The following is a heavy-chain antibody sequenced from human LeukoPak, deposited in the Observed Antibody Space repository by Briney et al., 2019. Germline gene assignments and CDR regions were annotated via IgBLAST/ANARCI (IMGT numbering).Heavy chain of an antibody. D-gene: IGHD2-8*01. CDR3: ARGAPPGTIDWFDP. CDR1: GGSISSSSYY. Sequence: SETLSLTCTVSGGSISSSSYYWGWIRQPPGKGLEWIGNIYYSGSTYYNPSLKSRVTISVDTSKNQFSLKLSSVTAADTAVYYCARGAPPGTIDWFDPWGQGTLVTVSS. J-gene: IGHJ5*02. V-gene: IGHV4-39*07. CDR2: IYYSGST.